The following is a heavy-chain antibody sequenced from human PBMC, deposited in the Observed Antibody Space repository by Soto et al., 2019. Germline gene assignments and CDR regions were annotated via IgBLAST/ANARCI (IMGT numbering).Heavy chain of an antibody. CDR1: GYTFTSYG. CDR3: ARGWYGDY. J-gene: IGHJ4*02. D-gene: IGHD2-15*01. CDR2: ISAHNGNT. Sequence: QVHLVQSGAEVKKPGASVKVSCKASGYTFTSYGITWVRQAPGQGLEWMGWISAHNGNTDYAQKLQGRVIVTRDTSTSTAYMELRSLRSDDTAVYYYARGWYGDYWGQGALVTVSS. V-gene: IGHV1-18*01.